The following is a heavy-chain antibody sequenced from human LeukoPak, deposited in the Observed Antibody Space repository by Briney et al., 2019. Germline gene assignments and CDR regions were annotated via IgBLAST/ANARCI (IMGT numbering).Heavy chain of an antibody. CDR3: AREPAETGTGDY. CDR1: GFTFRSYW. V-gene: IGHV3-7*01. D-gene: IGHD1-1*01. CDR2: IKEDGSEK. Sequence: GGSLRLSCAVSGFTFRSYWMNWVRQAPGMGLEWVANIKEDGSEKYYVDSVKGRFTISRDNAKNSLYLQMNSLRAEDTAVYFCAREPAETGTGDYWGQGTLVTVSS. J-gene: IGHJ4*02.